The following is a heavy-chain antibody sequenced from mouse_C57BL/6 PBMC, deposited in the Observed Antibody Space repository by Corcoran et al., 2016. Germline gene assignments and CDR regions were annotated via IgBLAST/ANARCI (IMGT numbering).Heavy chain of an antibody. D-gene: IGHD4-1*01. J-gene: IGHJ2*01. CDR3: ARMEANWYYFDY. Sequence: QVQLQQSGAELARPGASVKLSCKASGYTFTSYGISWVKQRTGQGLEWIGEIYPRSGNTYYNEKFKGKATLTADKSSSTAYMELRSLTSEDSAVYFCARMEANWYYFDYWGQGTTLTVSS. V-gene: IGHV1-81*01. CDR2: IYPRSGNT. CDR1: GYTFTSYG.